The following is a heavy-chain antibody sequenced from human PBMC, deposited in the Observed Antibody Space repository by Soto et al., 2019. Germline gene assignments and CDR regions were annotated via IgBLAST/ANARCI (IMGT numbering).Heavy chain of an antibody. CDR2: ISGSGGST. J-gene: IGHJ6*03. D-gene: IGHD2-15*01. CDR3: AKDAESGLGYCSGGSCSNYFYYMDV. CDR1: GFTFSNYA. V-gene: IGHV3-23*01. Sequence: GGSLRLSCAASGFTFSNYAMSWVRQAPGKGLEWVSVISGSGGSTYYADSVKGRFTISRDNSRNTLYLQMNSLRVEDTDLYYCAKDAESGLGYCSGGSCSNYFYYMDVWGKGTTVTVSS.